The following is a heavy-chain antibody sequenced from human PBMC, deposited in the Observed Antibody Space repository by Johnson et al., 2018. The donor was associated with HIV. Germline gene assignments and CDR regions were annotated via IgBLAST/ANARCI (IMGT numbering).Heavy chain of an antibody. Sequence: QVQLVESGGGVVQPGRSLRLSCAASGFTFSSYGMHWVRQAPGKGLEWVAVISYDGSNKYYADSVKGRFTISRDNSKNTLYLQMNSLRAEDTAVYYCARDLSGSATVLSDAFDIWGQGTMFTVSS. V-gene: IGHV3-30*03. J-gene: IGHJ3*02. CDR2: ISYDGSNK. CDR1: GFTFSSYG. CDR3: ARDLSGSATVLSDAFDI. D-gene: IGHD1-26*01.